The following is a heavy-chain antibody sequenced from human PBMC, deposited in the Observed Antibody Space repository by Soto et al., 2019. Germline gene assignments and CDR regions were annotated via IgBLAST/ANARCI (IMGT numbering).Heavy chain of an antibody. CDR2: ISNNGGST. D-gene: IGHD2-2*01. CDR3: ARRYCLSSSCSAFDI. V-gene: IGHV3-64*01. CDR1: GFTFTNYA. J-gene: IGHJ3*02. Sequence: EVQLVESGGGLVQPGGSLRLSCAASGFTFTNYAMHWVRQTPGKGLEYVSAISNNGGSTYYANSVKGRFTISRDNSKDTLYLQMCSLRAEDMAVYYCARRYCLSSSCSAFDIWGQGTMVTVSS.